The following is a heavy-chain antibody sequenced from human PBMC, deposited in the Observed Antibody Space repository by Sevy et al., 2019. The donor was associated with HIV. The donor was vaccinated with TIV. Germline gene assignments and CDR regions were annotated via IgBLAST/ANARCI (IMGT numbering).Heavy chain of an antibody. CDR1: GYSISSGYY. CDR2: IYHSGST. CDR3: ASSKQWLAPPGLAHWFDP. Sequence: SETLSLTCAVSGYSISSGYYWGWIRQPPGKGLEWIGSIYHSGSTYYNPSLKSRVTISVDTSKNQFSLKLSSVTAADTAVYYCASSKQWLAPPGLAHWFDPWGQGTLVTVSS. J-gene: IGHJ5*02. V-gene: IGHV4-38-2*01. D-gene: IGHD6-19*01.